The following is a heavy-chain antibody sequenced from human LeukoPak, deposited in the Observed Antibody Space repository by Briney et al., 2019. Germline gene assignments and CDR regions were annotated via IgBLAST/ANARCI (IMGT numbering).Heavy chain of an antibody. CDR2: IYYRGNT. CDR1: GGSISGSSYY. D-gene: IGHD3-3*02. J-gene: IGHJ4*02. CDR3: AGLSPRRAFLDY. V-gene: IGHV4-39*07. Sequence: SETLSLTCTVSGGSISGSSYYWGWIRQPPGKGLEWIGTIYYRGNTYYNPSLKSRVSISVDTSKNQFSLSLSSVTAADTAVYYCAGLSPRRAFLDYWGQGTLVTVSS.